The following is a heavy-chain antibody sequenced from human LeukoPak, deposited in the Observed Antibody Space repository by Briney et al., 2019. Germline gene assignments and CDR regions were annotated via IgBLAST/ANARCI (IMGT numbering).Heavy chain of an antibody. V-gene: IGHV3-15*01. CDR3: TTFRVGATYYYYYYMDV. CDR1: GFTFSNAW. CDR2: IKRKTDGGTT. D-gene: IGHD1-26*01. Sequence: GGSLRLSCAASGFTFSNAWMSWVRQAPGKGLEWVGRIKRKTDGGTTDYAAPVKGRLTISRDDSKNTLYLQMNSLKTEDTAVYYCTTFRVGATYYYYYYMDVWGKGTTVTVSS. J-gene: IGHJ6*03.